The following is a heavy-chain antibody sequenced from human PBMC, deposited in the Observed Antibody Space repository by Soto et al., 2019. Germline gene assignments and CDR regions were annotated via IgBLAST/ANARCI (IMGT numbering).Heavy chain of an antibody. CDR3: ARDSVAAAGRDAFDI. V-gene: IGHV1-46*03. CDR1: GYTFTSYY. J-gene: IGHJ3*02. Sequence: QVQLVQSGAEVKKPGASVKVSCKASGYTFTSYYMHWVRQVPGQGLEWMGIINPSGGSTSYAQKFQGRVTMTRDTSTSTVYMELSSLRSEDTAVYYCARDSVAAAGRDAFDIWGQGTMVTVSS. D-gene: IGHD6-13*01. CDR2: INPSGGST.